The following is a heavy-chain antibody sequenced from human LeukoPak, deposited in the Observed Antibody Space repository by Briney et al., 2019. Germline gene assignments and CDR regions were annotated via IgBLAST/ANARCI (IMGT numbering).Heavy chain of an antibody. CDR2: IYTSGRT. V-gene: IGHV4-61*02. Sequence: TSETLSLTCTVSGGPINSGTSYWSWIRQPAGEGLEWIGRIYTSGRTYYNPSLKSRVTISVDMSKNQFSLRLSSVTAADTAVYYCAREWARNCSGGSCYSEFYYFDYWGQGTLVTVSS. CDR1: GGPINSGTSY. CDR3: AREWARNCSGGSCYSEFYYFDY. D-gene: IGHD2-15*01. J-gene: IGHJ4*02.